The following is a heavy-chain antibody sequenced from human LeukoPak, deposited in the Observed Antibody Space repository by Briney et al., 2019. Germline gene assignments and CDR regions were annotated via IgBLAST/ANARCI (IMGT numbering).Heavy chain of an antibody. Sequence: PGGSLRLSCAASGFTFDDYAMHWVRQAPGKGLEWVSGISWNSGSIGYADSVKGRFTISRDNAKNSLYLQMNSLRAEDTALYYCAKGRDKYQLHSKNWFDPWGQGTLVTVSS. J-gene: IGHJ5*02. CDR3: AKGRDKYQLHSKNWFDP. CDR1: GFTFDDYA. D-gene: IGHD2-2*01. V-gene: IGHV3-9*01. CDR2: ISWNSGSI.